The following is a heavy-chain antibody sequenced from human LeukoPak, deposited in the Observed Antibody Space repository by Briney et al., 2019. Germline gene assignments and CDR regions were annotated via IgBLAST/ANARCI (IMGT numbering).Heavy chain of an antibody. J-gene: IGHJ5*02. CDR2: IIPIFGTA. Sequence: SVKVSCKASGYTFTSYYMHWVRQAPGQGLEWMGGIIPIFGTANYAQKFQGRVTITADESTSTAYMELSSLRSEDTAVYYCARDRPGRYCSTISCYSVSPFDPWGQGTLVTVSS. V-gene: IGHV1-69*13. D-gene: IGHD2-2*02. CDR3: ARDRPGRYCSTISCYSVSPFDP. CDR1: GYTFTSYY.